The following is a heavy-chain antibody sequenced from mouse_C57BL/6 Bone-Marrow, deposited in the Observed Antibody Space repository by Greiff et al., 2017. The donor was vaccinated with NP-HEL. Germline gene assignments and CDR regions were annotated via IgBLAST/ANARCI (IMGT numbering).Heavy chain of an antibody. CDR1: GYTFTSYW. Sequence: QVQLQQPGAELVRPGTSVKLSCKASGYTFTSYWMHWVKQRPGQGLEWIGVIDPSDSYTNYNQKFKGKATLTVDTSSSTAYMQLSSLTSEDSAVYYCARNSNYGWGQGTTLTVSS. CDR3: ARNSNYG. V-gene: IGHV1-59*01. J-gene: IGHJ2*01. D-gene: IGHD2-5*01. CDR2: IDPSDSYT.